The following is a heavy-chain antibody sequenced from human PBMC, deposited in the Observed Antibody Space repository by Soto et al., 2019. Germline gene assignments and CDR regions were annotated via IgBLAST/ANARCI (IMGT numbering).Heavy chain of an antibody. CDR3: ARTGDGHHDFLDY. V-gene: IGHV3-7*01. CDR1: GFTFSSYW. J-gene: IGHJ4*02. Sequence: VHLEESGGGLVQPGGSLRLSCAASGFTFSSYWMNWVRQAPGKGLEWVANINQDGNEDNLLDSVKGRFTISRDNAKNSLFLQMNSLRVDTAVYYCARTGDGHHDFLDYWGQGALVSVSS. D-gene: IGHD1-1*01. CDR2: INQDGNED.